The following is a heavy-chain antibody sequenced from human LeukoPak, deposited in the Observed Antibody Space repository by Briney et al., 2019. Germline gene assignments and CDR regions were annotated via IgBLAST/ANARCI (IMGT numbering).Heavy chain of an antibody. CDR1: GGSISSSSYY. D-gene: IGHD2-15*01. CDR3: ARRVAVTGSFDY. V-gene: IGHV4-39*01. J-gene: IGHJ4*02. Sequence: PSETPSLTCTVSGGSISSSSYYWGWIRQPPGKGLEWIGSIYYSGSTYYDPSLKSRVTISVGTSKNQFSLKLSSVTAADTAVYYCARRVAVTGSFDYWGQGTLVTVSS. CDR2: IYYSGST.